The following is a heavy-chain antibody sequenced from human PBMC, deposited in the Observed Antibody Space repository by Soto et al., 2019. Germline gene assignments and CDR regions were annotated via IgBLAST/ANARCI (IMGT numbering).Heavy chain of an antibody. CDR3: ARIGRGYSYGPPGGMDV. V-gene: IGHV1-69*06. Sequence: SVQVSRKVSGGTFHSYAISWVRQAPGQGLEWMGGIIPIFGTANYAQKFQGRVTITADKSTSTAYMELSSLRSEDTAVYYCARIGRGYSYGPPGGMDVWGQGTTVTVSS. J-gene: IGHJ6*02. D-gene: IGHD5-18*01. CDR1: GGTFHSYA. CDR2: IIPIFGTA.